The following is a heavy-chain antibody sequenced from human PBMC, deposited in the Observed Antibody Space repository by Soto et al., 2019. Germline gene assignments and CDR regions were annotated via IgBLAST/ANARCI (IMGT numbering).Heavy chain of an antibody. D-gene: IGHD5-18*01. CDR1: GFTFSGYS. V-gene: IGHV3-21*01. CDR2: ISSSSNI. CDR3: ARARAWLADY. Sequence: PGGSLRLSCAASGFTFSGYSMSWVRQAPGKGLEWVSSISSSSNIYYADSVKGRFTISRDNAKNSLYLQMDSLRAEDAAVYYCARARAWLADYWGQGILVTVSS. J-gene: IGHJ4*02.